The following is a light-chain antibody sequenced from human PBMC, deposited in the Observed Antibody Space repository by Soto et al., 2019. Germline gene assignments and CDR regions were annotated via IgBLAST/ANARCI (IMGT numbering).Light chain of an antibody. Sequence: QSALTQPASVSGSPGQSITISCTGTSSDVGGYNYVSWYQQHPVKAPKLMIYDVSNRPSGVSNRFSGSKSGNTASLTISGLQAEDEADYDCSSYTSSSTLLYVFGTGTKLTVL. J-gene: IGLJ1*01. CDR3: SSYTSSSTLLYV. CDR2: DVS. CDR1: SSDVGGYNY. V-gene: IGLV2-14*01.